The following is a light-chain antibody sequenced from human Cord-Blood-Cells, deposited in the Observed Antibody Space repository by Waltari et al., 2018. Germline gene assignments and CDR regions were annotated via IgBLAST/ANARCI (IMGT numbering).Light chain of an antibody. CDR1: SSNIGAGYD. J-gene: IGLJ3*02. V-gene: IGLV1-40*01. CDR2: GNI. CDR3: QSYDSSLSGPWV. Sequence: QSVLTQPPSVSGAPGQRVTISCTGSSSNIGAGYDVHWYQQLPGTAPKLLIYGNINRPSGVPDRFSGSKSGTSASLAITGLQAEDEADYYCQSYDSSLSGPWVFGGGTKLTVL.